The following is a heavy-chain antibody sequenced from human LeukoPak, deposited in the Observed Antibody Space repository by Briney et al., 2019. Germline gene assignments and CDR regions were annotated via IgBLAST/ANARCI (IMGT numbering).Heavy chain of an antibody. CDR3: ARVYSTFDY. D-gene: IGHD6-13*01. V-gene: IGHV5-51*01. J-gene: IGHJ4*02. CDR1: GYTFTSYW. Sequence: GETLKISCKGSGYTFTSYWIGWVRQMPGKGLEWMGIVYPADSDTRYSPSFQGQVTISADKSISTAYLQWSSLKASDTAMYYCARVYSTFDYWAQGTLVTVSS. CDR2: VYPADSDT.